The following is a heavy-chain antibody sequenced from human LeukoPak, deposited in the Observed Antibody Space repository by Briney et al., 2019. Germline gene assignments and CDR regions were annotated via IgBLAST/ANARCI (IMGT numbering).Heavy chain of an antibody. Sequence: ASVKVSCKVSGYTLTELSMHWVRQAPGKGLEWMGRIIPIFGTANYAQKFQGRVTITADESTSTAYMELSSLRSEDTAVYYCASLTPPDYYDSSGPRDYWGQGTLVTVSS. CDR2: IIPIFGTA. CDR1: GYTLTELS. D-gene: IGHD3-22*01. CDR3: ASLTPPDYYDSSGPRDY. V-gene: IGHV1-69*13. J-gene: IGHJ4*02.